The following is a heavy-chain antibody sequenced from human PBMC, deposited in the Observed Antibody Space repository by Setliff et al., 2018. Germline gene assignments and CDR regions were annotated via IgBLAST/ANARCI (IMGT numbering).Heavy chain of an antibody. Sequence: ASVKVSCKASGYTFTAYYIHWVRQAPGQGLEWMGWINPNSGGTNYAQKFQGRVTMTRDTSISTAYMELSRLRSDDTAVYYCARTYDSSGYYYYWGQGTLVTVSS. J-gene: IGHJ4*02. CDR2: INPNSGGT. V-gene: IGHV1-2*02. CDR3: ARTYDSSGYYYY. D-gene: IGHD3-22*01. CDR1: GYTFTAYY.